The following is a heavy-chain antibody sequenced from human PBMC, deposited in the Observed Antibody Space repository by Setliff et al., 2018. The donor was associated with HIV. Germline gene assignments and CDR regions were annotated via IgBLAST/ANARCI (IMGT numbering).Heavy chain of an antibody. CDR3: ARVPGARPYYYYYMGV. J-gene: IGHJ6*03. CDR2: ISADNGNT. CDR1: GYIFTNYG. D-gene: IGHD3-10*01. V-gene: IGHV1-18*01. Sequence: ASVKVSCKASGYIFTNYGITWVRQAPGQGLEWMGWISADNGNTNYAQKLQGRVTMTTDTSTSTADMELRSLRSDDTAVYYCARVPGARPYYYYYMGVWGKGTTVTVSS.